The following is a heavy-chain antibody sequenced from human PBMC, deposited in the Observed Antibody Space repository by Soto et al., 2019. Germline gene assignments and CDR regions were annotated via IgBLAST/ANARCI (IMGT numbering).Heavy chain of an antibody. CDR1: GFTFYDYT. D-gene: IGHD2-2*01. Sequence: PGGSLRLSCAASGFTFYDYTMHWVRQAPGKGLEWVSLISWDGGSTYYADSVKGRFTISRDNSKNSLYLQMNSLRTEDTALYYCAKGVLVPAAISSYYGMDVWGQGTTVTVSS. V-gene: IGHV3-43*01. J-gene: IGHJ6*02. CDR3: AKGVLVPAAISSYYGMDV. CDR2: ISWDGGST.